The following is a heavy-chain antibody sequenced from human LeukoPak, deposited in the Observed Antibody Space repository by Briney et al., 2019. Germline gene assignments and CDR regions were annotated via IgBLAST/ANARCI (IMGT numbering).Heavy chain of an antibody. V-gene: IGHV1-18*01. J-gene: IGHJ3*02. CDR1: GYTFTSYG. Sequence: GASVKVSCKASGYTFTSYGISWVRQAPGQGLEWMGWISAYNGNTNYAQKLQGRVTMTTDTSTSTAYMELRSLRSDDTAVYYCARGIQLWLPQGAFDIWGQGTMVTVSS. D-gene: IGHD5-18*01. CDR2: ISAYNGNT. CDR3: ARGIQLWLPQGAFDI.